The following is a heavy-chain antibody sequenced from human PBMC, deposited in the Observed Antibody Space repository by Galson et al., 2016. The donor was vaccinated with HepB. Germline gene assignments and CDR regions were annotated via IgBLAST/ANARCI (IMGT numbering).Heavy chain of an antibody. J-gene: IGHJ4*02. D-gene: IGHD6-19*01. CDR3: ARVIAVDGACFDY. Sequence: SVKVSCKASGGTFSNYAISWVRQAPGQGLEWMGTILPIFDTANYAQKFQGRVTITAVESTSTAYMELSSLRSEDTAVYYCARVIAVDGACFDYWGQGTLVTVSS. V-gene: IGHV1-69*13. CDR1: GGTFSNYA. CDR2: ILPIFDTA.